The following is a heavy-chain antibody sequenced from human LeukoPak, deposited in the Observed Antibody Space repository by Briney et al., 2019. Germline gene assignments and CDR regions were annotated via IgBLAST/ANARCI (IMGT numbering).Heavy chain of an antibody. CDR3: ARSFAGAVLLWFGESYNWFDP. CDR2: MNPNSGNT. D-gene: IGHD3-10*01. Sequence: ASVKVSCKASGGTFSSYAINWVRQATGQGLEWMGWMNPNSGNTGYAQKFQGRVTMTRNTSISTAYMELSSLRSEDTAVYYCARSFAGAVLLWFGESYNWFDPWGQGTLVTVSS. V-gene: IGHV1-8*02. CDR1: GGTFSSYA. J-gene: IGHJ5*02.